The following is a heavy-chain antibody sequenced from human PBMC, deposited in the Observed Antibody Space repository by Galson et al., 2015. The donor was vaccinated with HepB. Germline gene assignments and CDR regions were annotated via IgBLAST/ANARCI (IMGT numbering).Heavy chain of an antibody. CDR1: GFTFTTYG. V-gene: IGHV3-33*01. J-gene: IGHJ4*02. Sequence: SLRLSCATSGFTFTTYGIHWVRQAPGKGLEWVALIWYDGSSKLYADSVKGRFTISRDNSKKTVYLQMSSLRAEDTAVYYCVRHSGSYDGISPFDSWGQGTLVTVSS. CDR3: VRHSGSYDGISPFDS. D-gene: IGHD1-26*01. CDR2: IWYDGSSK.